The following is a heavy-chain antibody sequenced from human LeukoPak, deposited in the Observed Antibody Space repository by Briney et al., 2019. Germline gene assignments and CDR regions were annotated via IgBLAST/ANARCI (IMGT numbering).Heavy chain of an antibody. D-gene: IGHD2-2*01. CDR2: ISAYNGNT. CDR1: GYTFTSYG. V-gene: IGHV1-18*01. Sequence: ASVKVSCKASGYTFTSYGISWVRQAPGQGLEWMGWISAYNGNTNYAQKLQGRVTMTTDTSTSTAYMELRSLRSDDTAVYYCARDPGPFQLLTMDVWGKGTTVTVSS. CDR3: ARDPGPFQLLTMDV. J-gene: IGHJ6*03.